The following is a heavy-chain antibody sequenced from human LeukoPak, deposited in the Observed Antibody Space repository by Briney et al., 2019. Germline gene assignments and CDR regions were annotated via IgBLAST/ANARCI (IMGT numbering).Heavy chain of an antibody. D-gene: IGHD3-22*01. J-gene: IGHJ4*02. CDR3: AGGEYYYDSSGYYSYYFDY. CDR2: IYSGGST. Sequence: GGSLRLSCAASGFTVSSNYMSWVRQAPGKGLEWVSVIYSGGSTYYADSVKGRFTISRDNSKNTLYLQMNSLRAEDTAVYYCAGGEYYYDSSGYYSYYFDYWGQGTLVTVSS. V-gene: IGHV3-53*01. CDR1: GFTVSSNY.